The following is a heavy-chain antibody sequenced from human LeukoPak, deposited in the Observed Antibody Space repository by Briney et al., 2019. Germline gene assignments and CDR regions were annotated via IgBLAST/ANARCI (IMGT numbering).Heavy chain of an antibody. V-gene: IGHV3-11*01. Sequence: PGGSLRLSCAASGFTFSDYYMSWIRQAPGNGLEWVSYISSSGSTIYYADSVKGRFTISRDNAKNSLYLQMNSLRAEDTAVYYCARVRAVVDWFDPWGQGNVVTVSS. J-gene: IGHJ5*02. CDR3: ARVRAVVDWFDP. CDR1: GFTFSDYY. CDR2: ISSSGSTI.